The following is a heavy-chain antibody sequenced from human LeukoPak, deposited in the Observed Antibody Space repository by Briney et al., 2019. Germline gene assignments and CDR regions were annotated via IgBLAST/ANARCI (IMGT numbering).Heavy chain of an antibody. J-gene: IGHJ4*02. V-gene: IGHV1-69*05. D-gene: IGHD3-22*01. CDR3: ARVSQAQYYYDSSGYYQPTTPYYFDY. Sequence: SVKVSCKASGGTFSSYAISWVRQAPGQGLEWMGGIIPIFGTANYAQKFQGRVTITTDESTSTAYMEPSSLRSEDTAVYYCARVSQAQYYYDSSGYYQPTTPYYFDYWGQGTLVTVSS. CDR2: IIPIFGTA. CDR1: GGTFSSYA.